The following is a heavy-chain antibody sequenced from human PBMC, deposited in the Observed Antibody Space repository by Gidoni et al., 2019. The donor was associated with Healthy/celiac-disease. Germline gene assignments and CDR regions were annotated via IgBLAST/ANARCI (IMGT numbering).Heavy chain of an antibody. CDR3: ARDYLFDDILTGYSPDY. CDR1: GFTFSSYA. Sequence: AASGFTFSSYAMHWVRQAPGKGLEWVAVISYDGSNKYYADSVKGRFTISRDNSKNTLYLQMNSLRAEDTAVYYCARDYLFDDILTGYSPDYWGQGTLVTVSS. V-gene: IGHV3-30-3*01. D-gene: IGHD3-9*01. CDR2: ISYDGSNK. J-gene: IGHJ4*02.